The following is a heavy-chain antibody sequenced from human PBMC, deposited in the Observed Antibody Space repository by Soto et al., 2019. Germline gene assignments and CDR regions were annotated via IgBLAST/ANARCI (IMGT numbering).Heavy chain of an antibody. J-gene: IGHJ4*02. CDR2: VSHDGRNT. CDR3: AKGGRQWLVTSDFYY. CDR1: GFTFSDYA. Sequence: VQLVESGGGVVQPGRSLRLSCAASGFTFSDYAMHWVRQAPGKGLEWVAVVSHDGRNTHYADSVKGRFTISRDSSKNTVSLDMTGLWAEDTAVYYCAKGGRQWLVTSDFYYWGQGARVTVSS. D-gene: IGHD6-19*01. V-gene: IGHV3-30*18.